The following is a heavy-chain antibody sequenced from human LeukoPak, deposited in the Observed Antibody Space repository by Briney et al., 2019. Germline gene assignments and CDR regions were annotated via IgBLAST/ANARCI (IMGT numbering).Heavy chain of an antibody. CDR2: IYSGGST. V-gene: IGHV3-66*01. CDR1: GFTVSSNY. Sequence: PGGSLRLSCAASGFTVSSNYMSWVRQAPGKGLEWVSVIYSGGSTYYADSVKGRFTISRDNAKNSLYLQMNSLRAEDTAVYYCARARYSSSSGDYWGQGTLVTVSS. J-gene: IGHJ4*02. D-gene: IGHD6-6*01. CDR3: ARARYSSSSGDY.